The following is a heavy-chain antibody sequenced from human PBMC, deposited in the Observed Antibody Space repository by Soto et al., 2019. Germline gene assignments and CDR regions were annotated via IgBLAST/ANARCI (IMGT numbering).Heavy chain of an antibody. CDR2: ISAHNGNT. V-gene: IGHV1-18*01. Sequence: QVHLVQSGAEVKKPGASVKVSCKGSGYTFTSYGITWVRQAPGQGLEWMGWISAHNGNTNYAQKLQGRVTVTRDTSTSTAYMELRSLSSDDTAVHYCASGRYGDYWGQGALFTVSS. D-gene: IGHD1-26*01. J-gene: IGHJ4*02. CDR3: ASGRYGDY. CDR1: GYTFTSYG.